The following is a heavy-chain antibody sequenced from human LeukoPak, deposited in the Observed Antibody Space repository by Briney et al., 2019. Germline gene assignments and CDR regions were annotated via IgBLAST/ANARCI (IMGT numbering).Heavy chain of an antibody. J-gene: IGHJ4*02. CDR2: ISSKSDSGTT. V-gene: IGHV3-15*01. CDR3: TTDLVTYYYDSSGYYLFDY. CDR1: GFTFSNAW. D-gene: IGHD3-22*01. Sequence: GGSLRLSCAASGFTFSNAWMSWVRQAPGKGLEWVGRISSKSDSGTTDYAAPVKGRFTISRGDSKNTLYLQMNSLKTEDTAVYYCTTDLVTYYYDSSGYYLFDYWGQGTLVTAST.